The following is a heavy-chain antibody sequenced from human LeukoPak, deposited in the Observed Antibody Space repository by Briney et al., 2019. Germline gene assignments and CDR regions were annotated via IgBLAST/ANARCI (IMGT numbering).Heavy chain of an antibody. D-gene: IGHD3-10*01. CDR1: GYTFTSYY. Sequence: ASVKVSCKASGYTFTSYYIHWVRQAPGQGLEWMGLINPSGGSTNYAQKFQGRVTMTRDTSTSTVYMELSSLRSEDTAVYYCARGPSITMVRGGQWYYYMDVWGKGTTVTISS. J-gene: IGHJ6*03. CDR2: INPSGGST. V-gene: IGHV1-46*01. CDR3: ARGPSITMVRGGQWYYYMDV.